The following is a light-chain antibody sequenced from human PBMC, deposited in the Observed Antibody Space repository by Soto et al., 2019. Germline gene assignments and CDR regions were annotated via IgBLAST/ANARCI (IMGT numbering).Light chain of an antibody. CDR3: SSYAGSNNML. CDR2: EVN. Sequence: QSLLTQPPSASGSPGQSVTISCTGTSSDVGGYNSVSWYQQHPGKAPKLMIYEVNKRPSGVPDRFSASKSGNTASLTVSGLQAEDEADYYCSSYAGSNNMLFGGGTKVTVL. J-gene: IGLJ2*01. CDR1: SSDVGGYNS. V-gene: IGLV2-8*01.